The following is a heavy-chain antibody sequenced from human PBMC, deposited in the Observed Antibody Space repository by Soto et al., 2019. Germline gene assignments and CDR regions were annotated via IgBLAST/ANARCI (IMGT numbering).Heavy chain of an antibody. Sequence: EVQLVESGGDLVKPGESLRLSCAASGSSFSVSIMNWVRQAPGKGLEWVSSISTSSHYIYYADSVKGRFAIFRDNAKNSLYLQMDNLRAEDTAVYYCARWKHCTDGICSFSEYSYYMDVWGKGTTVTVSS. CDR3: ARWKHCTDGICSFSEYSYYMDV. CDR1: GSSFSVSI. V-gene: IGHV3-21*02. J-gene: IGHJ6*03. D-gene: IGHD2-8*01. CDR2: ISTSSHYI.